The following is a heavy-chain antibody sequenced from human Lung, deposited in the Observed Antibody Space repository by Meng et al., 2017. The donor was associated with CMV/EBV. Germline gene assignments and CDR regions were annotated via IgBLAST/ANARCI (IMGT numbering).Heavy chain of an antibody. CDR1: GGSFSGYY. Sequence: GSLRLXXAVYGGSFSGYYWSWIRQPPGKGLEWIGEINHSGSTNYNPSLKSRVTISVDTSKNQFSLKLSSVTAADTAVYYCARAFGGTIFGVVNYYYGMDVWGQGTTVTVSS. D-gene: IGHD3-3*01. CDR2: INHSGST. CDR3: ARAFGGTIFGVVNYYYGMDV. V-gene: IGHV4-34*01. J-gene: IGHJ6*01.